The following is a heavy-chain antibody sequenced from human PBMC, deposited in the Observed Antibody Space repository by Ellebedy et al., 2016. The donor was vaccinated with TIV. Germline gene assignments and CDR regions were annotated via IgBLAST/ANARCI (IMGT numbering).Heavy chain of an antibody. D-gene: IGHD3-16*01. J-gene: IGHJ4*02. CDR3: ARARGPFDY. CDR2: MNPNSGNT. Sequence: ASVKVSCXASGYTFTSYDINWVRQATGQGLEWMGWMNPNSGNTGYAQKFQGRVTMTRNTSISTAYMELSRLRSDDTAVYYCARARGPFDYWGQGTLVTVSS. V-gene: IGHV1-8*01. CDR1: GYTFTSYD.